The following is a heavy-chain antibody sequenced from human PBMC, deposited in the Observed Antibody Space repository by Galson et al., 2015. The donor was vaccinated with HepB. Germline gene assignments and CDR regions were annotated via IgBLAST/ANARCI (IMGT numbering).Heavy chain of an antibody. Sequence: SVKVSCKASGYTFNDYDIDWVRQATGQGLEWMGWMNPISGKTGYAQRFQGGVTMTRNTSINTAYMELSSLTSEDTAVYYCARKNSSASYDYWGQGTLITVSS. CDR1: GYTFNDYD. CDR3: ARKNSSASYDY. D-gene: IGHD6-25*01. V-gene: IGHV1-8*01. CDR2: MNPISGKT. J-gene: IGHJ4*02.